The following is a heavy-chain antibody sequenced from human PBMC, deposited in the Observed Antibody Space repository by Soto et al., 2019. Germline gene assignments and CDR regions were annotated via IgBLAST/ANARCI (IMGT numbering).Heavy chain of an antibody. V-gene: IGHV3-66*01. J-gene: IGHJ4*02. Sequence: DVQLVESGGGLVLRGESLRLSCAASGFTVGSAYMSWVRQAPGKGLEWVAGIYSGGSTYYADSVKGRFTISRDTSKNRLYLQTNSRRAEDAAIYYCARDPWVGDIGDYWGQGTLVTVSS. CDR1: GFTVGSAY. D-gene: IGHD4-17*01. CDR2: IYSGGST. CDR3: ARDPWVGDIGDY.